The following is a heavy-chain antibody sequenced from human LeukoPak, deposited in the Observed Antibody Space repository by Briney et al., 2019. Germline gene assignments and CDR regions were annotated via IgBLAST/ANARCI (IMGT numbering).Heavy chain of an antibody. V-gene: IGHV4-34*01. CDR2: IYYSGST. CDR3: ARRGGSSAFDY. Sequence: SETLSLTCAVYGGSFSGYYWSWIRQPPGKGLEWIGSIYYSGSTYYNPSLKSRVTISVDTSKNQFSLKLSSVTAADTAVYYCARRGGSSAFDYWGQGTLVTVSS. J-gene: IGHJ4*02. CDR1: GGSFSGYY. D-gene: IGHD6-19*01.